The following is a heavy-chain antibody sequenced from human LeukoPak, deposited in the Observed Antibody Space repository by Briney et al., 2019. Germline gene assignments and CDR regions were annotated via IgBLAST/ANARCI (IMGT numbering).Heavy chain of an antibody. CDR2: ISSGSSAI. CDR3: ARGHTAVTRHFDF. CDR1: GFTFTTYS. Sequence: GGPLRLSCEASGFTFTTYSMTWVRQAPGKGLEWVSIISSGSSAIFSADALKGRFTISRDDAKNLLYLDMNSLRAEDTAVYYCARGHTAVTRHFDFWGQGTLVTVSS. J-gene: IGHJ4*02. D-gene: IGHD4-17*01. V-gene: IGHV3-21*01.